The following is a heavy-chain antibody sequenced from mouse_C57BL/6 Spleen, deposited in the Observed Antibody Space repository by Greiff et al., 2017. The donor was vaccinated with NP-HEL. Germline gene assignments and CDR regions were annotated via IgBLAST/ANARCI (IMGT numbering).Heavy chain of an antibody. CDR3: ARGTTVVPDY. CDR2: ISDGGSYT. D-gene: IGHD1-1*01. V-gene: IGHV5-4*01. CDR1: GFTFSSYA. J-gene: IGHJ2*01. Sequence: EVHLVESGGGLVKPGGSLKLSCAASGFTFSSYAMSWVRQTPEKRLEWVATISDGGSYTYYPDNVKGRFTISRDNAKNNLYLQMSHLKSEDTAMYYCARGTTVVPDYWGQGTTLTVSS.